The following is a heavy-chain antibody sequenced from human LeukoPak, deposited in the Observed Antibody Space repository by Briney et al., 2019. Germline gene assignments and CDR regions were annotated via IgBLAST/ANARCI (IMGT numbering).Heavy chain of an antibody. CDR2: MNPNSGST. D-gene: IGHD2-2*02. J-gene: IGHJ6*03. V-gene: IGHV1-8*03. Sequence: ASVKVSCKASGYTFTSYDINWVRQATGQGLEWMGWMNPNSGSTGYAQKFQGRVTITRNTSISTAYMELSSLRSEDTAVYYCARDPPYCSSTSCYTRYYYYYMDVWGKGTTVTVSS. CDR3: ARDPPYCSSTSCYTRYYYYYMDV. CDR1: GYTFTSYD.